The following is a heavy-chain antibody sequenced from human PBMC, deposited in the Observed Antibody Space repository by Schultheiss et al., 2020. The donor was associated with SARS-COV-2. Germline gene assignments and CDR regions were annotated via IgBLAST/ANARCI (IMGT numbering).Heavy chain of an antibody. D-gene: IGHD6-13*01. Sequence: SETLSLTCTVSGGSISSGGYYWSWIRQHPGKGLEWIGYIYYSGSTYYNPSLKSRVTISVDTSKNQFSLKLSSVTAADTAVYYCARSQGIAAAGNYWGQGTLVTVSS. CDR2: IYYSGST. CDR3: ARSQGIAAAGNY. V-gene: IGHV4-31*03. J-gene: IGHJ4*02. CDR1: GGSISSGGYY.